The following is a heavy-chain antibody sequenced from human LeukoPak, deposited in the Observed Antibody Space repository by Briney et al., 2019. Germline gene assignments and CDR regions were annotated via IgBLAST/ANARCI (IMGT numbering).Heavy chain of an antibody. Sequence: GGSLRLSCAASGFTFSSYWMSWVRQAPGKGLEWVANIKQDGSEKYYVDSVKGRFTISRGNAKNSLYLQMNSLRAEDTAVYYCARVLGYCSSTSCYTGPERYYFDYWGQGTLVTVSS. D-gene: IGHD2-2*02. CDR1: GFTFSSYW. J-gene: IGHJ4*02. V-gene: IGHV3-7*01. CDR2: IKQDGSEK. CDR3: ARVLGYCSSTSCYTGPERYYFDY.